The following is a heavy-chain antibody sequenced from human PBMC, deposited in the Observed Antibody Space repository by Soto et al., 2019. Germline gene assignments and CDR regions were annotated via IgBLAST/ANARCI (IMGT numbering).Heavy chain of an antibody. CDR2: IIPIFGTA. CDR1: GGTFSSYA. V-gene: IGHV1-69*01. CDR3: ARDRGYCSSTSCYTPYYDYGMDV. Sequence: QVQLVQSGAEVKKPGSSVKVSCKASGGTFSSYAISWVRQAPGQGLEWMGGIIPIFGTANYAQKFQGRVTITADESTSTAYMELSSLRSEDTAVYYCARDRGYCSSTSCYTPYYDYGMDVWGQGTTVTVSS. D-gene: IGHD2-2*02. J-gene: IGHJ6*02.